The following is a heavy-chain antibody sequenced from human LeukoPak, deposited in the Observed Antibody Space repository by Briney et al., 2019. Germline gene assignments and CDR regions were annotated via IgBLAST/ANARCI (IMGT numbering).Heavy chain of an antibody. CDR2: INPNSGGT. D-gene: IGHD4-17*01. V-gene: IGHV1-2*02. Sequence: ASVNVSCKAAGYTFTCYCIHWMRQAPGQGLEWMWWINPNSGGTNYAQKFQGRVSLTRDTSISTDYMDLSSLRSEDTAVYYCARGYGDYYSYYFMDVGGKGTTVTVSS. J-gene: IGHJ6*03. CDR3: ARGYGDYYSYYFMDV. CDR1: GYTFTCYC.